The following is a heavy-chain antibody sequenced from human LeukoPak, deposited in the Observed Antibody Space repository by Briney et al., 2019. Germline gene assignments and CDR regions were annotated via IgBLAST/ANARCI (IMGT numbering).Heavy chain of an antibody. CDR2: MIPNSGST. CDR3: ARRSLGYYYYYYMDV. Sequence: ASVKVSCKASGYTFTSYGISWVRQAPGQGLEWMGWMIPNSGSTGYAQKFQGRVTITRNTSISTAYMELSSLRSEDTAVYYCARRSLGYYYYYYMDVWGKGTAVTVSS. CDR1: GYTFTSYG. J-gene: IGHJ6*03. V-gene: IGHV1-8*03.